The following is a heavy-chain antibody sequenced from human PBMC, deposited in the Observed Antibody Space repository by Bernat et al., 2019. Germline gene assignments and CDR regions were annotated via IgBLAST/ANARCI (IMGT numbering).Heavy chain of an antibody. J-gene: IGHJ4*02. CDR2: INQDGSDL. V-gene: IGHV3-7*02. CDR3: GGGALTGLDF. D-gene: IGHD7-27*01. CDR1: GFTFSGSW. Sequence: EVQLVESGGGLVQPGGSLRLSCAVSGFTFSGSWMTWVRQAPGKGLEWVANINQDGSDLNYVDSVNGRFIISRDNAKNSLSLQMDSLRAEDTAVYYCGGGALTGLDFWGQGTLVTVSS.